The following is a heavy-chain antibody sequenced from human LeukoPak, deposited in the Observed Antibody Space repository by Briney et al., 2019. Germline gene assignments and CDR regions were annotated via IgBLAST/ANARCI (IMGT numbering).Heavy chain of an antibody. Sequence: ASVKVSCKASGYTFTSYAMNWVRQAPGQGLEWMGWINTNTGNPTYAQGFTGRFVFSLDTSVSTAYLQISSLKAEDTAVYYCARGGTAAGTVSPDYWGQGTLVTVSS. D-gene: IGHD6-13*01. CDR2: INTNTGNP. CDR1: GYTFTSYA. J-gene: IGHJ4*02. V-gene: IGHV7-4-1*02. CDR3: ARGGTAAGTVSPDY.